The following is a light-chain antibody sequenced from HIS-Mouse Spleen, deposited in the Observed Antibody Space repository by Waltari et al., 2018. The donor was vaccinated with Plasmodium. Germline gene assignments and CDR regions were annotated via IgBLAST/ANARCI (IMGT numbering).Light chain of an antibody. V-gene: IGLV3-27*01. CDR3: YSAADNNLV. CDR1: PSVSSNL. CDR2: KDS. J-gene: IGLJ3*02. Sequence: PATLSVSPGERATLSCRASPSVSSNLAWYQQKPGHAPGLVIYKDSERPSGIPERFSGSSSGTTVTLTISGAQVEDEADYYCYSAADNNLVFGGGTKLTVL.